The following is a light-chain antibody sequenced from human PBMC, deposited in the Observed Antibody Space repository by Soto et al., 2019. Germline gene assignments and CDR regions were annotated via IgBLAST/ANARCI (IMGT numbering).Light chain of an antibody. V-gene: IGKV1-5*03. Sequence: DIQMTQSPPTLSASVGDRVTITCRASQSISSWLAWYQHQPGKAPRLLIYKASTLQSGVPSRFSGSGSGTEFTLTITSLQSDDLATYYCQQYSTYSYTFGQGTKVEIK. J-gene: IGKJ2*01. CDR1: QSISSW. CDR3: QQYSTYSYT. CDR2: KAS.